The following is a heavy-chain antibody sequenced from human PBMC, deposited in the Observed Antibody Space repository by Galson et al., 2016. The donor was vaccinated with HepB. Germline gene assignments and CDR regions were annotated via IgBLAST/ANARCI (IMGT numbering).Heavy chain of an antibody. CDR3: SRVGGVTIFGVDPHPLVRFDY. Sequence: CKASGYSFTSYAIHWVRQAPGQRLEWMGRINSGNGNTKYSQKFQDRFTITRDTAACTAYMELNSLRSEDTAVYYCSRVGGVTIFGVDPHPLVRFDYWGQGTLVTVSS. V-gene: IGHV1-3*01. CDR1: GYSFTSYA. D-gene: IGHD3-3*01. J-gene: IGHJ4*02. CDR2: INSGNGNT.